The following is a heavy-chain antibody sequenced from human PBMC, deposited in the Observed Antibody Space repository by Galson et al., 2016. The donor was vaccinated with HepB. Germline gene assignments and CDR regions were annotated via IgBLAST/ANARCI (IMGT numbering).Heavy chain of an antibody. V-gene: IGHV4-61*01. CDR3: ARLGAALDY. J-gene: IGHJ4*02. CDR1: GGSVSSSPYH. D-gene: IGHD1-26*01. Sequence: SETLSLTCSVSGGSVSSSPYHWTWIRQPPGKGPEWIAYIYYSGNTNYNPSLKDRLSISADTANNQFSLKLNSVTAADTAIYFCARLGAALDYWGQGILVTVSS. CDR2: IYYSGNT.